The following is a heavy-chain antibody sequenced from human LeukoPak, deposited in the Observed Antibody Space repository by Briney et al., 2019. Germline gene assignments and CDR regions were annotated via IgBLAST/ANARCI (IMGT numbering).Heavy chain of an antibody. J-gene: IGHJ6*03. CDR3: ARGTHFGYYDSSGYYRYYYYYYMDV. D-gene: IGHD3-22*01. CDR1: GGSFSGYY. V-gene: IGHV4-34*01. CDR2: INHSGST. Sequence: TSETLSLTCAVYGGSFSGYYWSWIRQPPGKGLEWIGEINHSGSTNYNPSLKSRVTISVDTSKNQFSLKLSSVTAADTAVYYCARGTHFGYYDSSGYYRYYYYYYMDVWGKGTTVTVSS.